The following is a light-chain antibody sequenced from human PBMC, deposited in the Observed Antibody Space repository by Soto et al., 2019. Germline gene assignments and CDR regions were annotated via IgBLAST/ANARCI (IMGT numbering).Light chain of an antibody. CDR2: DAS. CDR3: QQYNSYSRT. CDR1: QSISSW. V-gene: IGKV1-5*01. J-gene: IGKJ1*01. Sequence: DIQMTHSPCTLSASVGDRVTITCLASQSISSWLGLDQQKPGKAPKVVIYDASSLESGGPSRFSGSRSGTEFTLTISSLQPDDFATYYCQQYNSYSRTFGQGTKVDIK.